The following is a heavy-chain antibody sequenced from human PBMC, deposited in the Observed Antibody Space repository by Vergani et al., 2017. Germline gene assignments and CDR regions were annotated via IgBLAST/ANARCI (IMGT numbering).Heavy chain of an antibody. V-gene: IGHV2-5*01. CDR2: IYWNDDK. Sequence: QITLKESGPTLVKLTQTLTLTCTFLGFSLSTSGVGVGWIRQPPGKALEWLALIYWNDDKRYSPSLKSSLTITKDTSKNQVVLTMTNMDPVDTATYYCARKHSSSWYHGSKGDYYFDYWGQGTLVTVSS. D-gene: IGHD6-13*01. J-gene: IGHJ4*02. CDR3: ARKHSSSWYHGSKGDYYFDY. CDR1: GFSLSTSGVG.